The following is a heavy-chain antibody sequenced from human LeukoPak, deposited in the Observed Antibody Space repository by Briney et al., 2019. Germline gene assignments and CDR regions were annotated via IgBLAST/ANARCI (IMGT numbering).Heavy chain of an antibody. Sequence: VASVKVSCKASGYTFTGYYMHWVRQAPGQGLEWMGWINPNSGGTNYAQKFQGRVTMTRDTSISTAYMELSRLRSEDTAVYYCARGLLSFMRSDYSNYWDNWFDPWGQGTLVTVSS. D-gene: IGHD4-11*01. CDR3: ARGLLSFMRSDYSNYWDNWFDP. CDR2: INPNSGGT. V-gene: IGHV1-2*02. J-gene: IGHJ5*02. CDR1: GYTFTGYY.